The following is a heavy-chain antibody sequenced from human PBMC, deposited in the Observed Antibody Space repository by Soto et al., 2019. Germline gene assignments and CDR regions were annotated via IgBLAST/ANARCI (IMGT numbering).Heavy chain of an antibody. D-gene: IGHD5-18*01. V-gene: IGHV1-69*12. J-gene: IGHJ4*02. CDR3: ASGIQLWLRRINNGYSG. Sequence: QVQLVQSGAEVKKPESSVKVSCKAPGGTFSTYAISWVRQAPGQGLEWMGGIIPMFGTANYAQRFQDRVTITADDSTNTVYMALSSLRSEDTAGYFCASGIQLWLRRINNGYSGWGQGTLVTVSS. CDR2: IIPMFGTA. CDR1: GGTFSTYA.